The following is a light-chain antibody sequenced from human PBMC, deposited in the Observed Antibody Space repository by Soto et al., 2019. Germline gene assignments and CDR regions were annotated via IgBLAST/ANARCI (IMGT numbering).Light chain of an antibody. V-gene: IGKV3-11*01. J-gene: IGKJ5*01. Sequence: IVLTQSPATLSLSPGERATLSCRASQSVRSYLAWFQQKPGQAPRLLIYDSTNRAAGIPARFSGSRSGTDFTLTISSVEPEDFAMYYCHQRNQFGQGTRLEIK. CDR1: QSVRSY. CDR2: DST. CDR3: HQRNQ.